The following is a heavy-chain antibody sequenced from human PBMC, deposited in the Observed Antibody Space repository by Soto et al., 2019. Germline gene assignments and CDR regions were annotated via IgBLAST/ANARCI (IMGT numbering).Heavy chain of an antibody. CDR3: AIINSGYSYYYYGMDV. CDR2: MNPNSGNT. CDR1: GYTFTSYD. J-gene: IGHJ6*02. D-gene: IGHD3-22*01. V-gene: IGHV1-8*01. Sequence: QVQLVQSGAEVKKPGASVKVSCKASGYTFTSYDINWVRQATGQGLEWMGWMNPNSGNTGYAQKFQGRVTMNRNTSISTAYMELRSLSSEDTAVYYCAIINSGYSYYYYGMDVWGQGTTVTVSS.